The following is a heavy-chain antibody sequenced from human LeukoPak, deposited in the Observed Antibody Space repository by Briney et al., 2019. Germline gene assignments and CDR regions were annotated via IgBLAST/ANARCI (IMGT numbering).Heavy chain of an antibody. J-gene: IGHJ4*02. CDR2: LSYDGNNK. D-gene: IGHD3-16*02. CDR3: AKDGVWGSYRYSYFDY. CDR1: GFTFSSYA. V-gene: IGHV3-30*18. Sequence: GGSLRLSCVASGFTFSSYAMHWVRQAPGKGLEWVAVLSYDGNNKYYADSVQGRFTISRDNSKNTLFLQMNSLRAEDTAVYYCAKDGVWGSYRYSYFDYWGQGTLVTVSS.